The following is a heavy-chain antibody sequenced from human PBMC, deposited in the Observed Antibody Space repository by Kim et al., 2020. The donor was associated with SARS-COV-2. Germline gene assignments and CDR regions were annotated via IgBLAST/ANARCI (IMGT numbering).Heavy chain of an antibody. CDR3: ARDEEDSSSWAWRGWFDP. J-gene: IGHJ5*02. D-gene: IGHD6-13*01. CDR2: INTNTGNP. Sequence: ASVKVSCKASGYTFTSYAMNWVRQAPGQGLEWMGWINTNTGNPTYAQGFTGRFVFSLDTSVSTAYLQISSLKAEDTAVYYCARDEEDSSSWAWRGWFDPWGQGTLVTVSS. V-gene: IGHV7-4-1*02. CDR1: GYTFTSYA.